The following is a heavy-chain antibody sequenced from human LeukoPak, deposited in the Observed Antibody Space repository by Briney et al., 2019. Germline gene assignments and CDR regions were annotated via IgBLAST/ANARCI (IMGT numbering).Heavy chain of an antibody. D-gene: IGHD2-15*01. J-gene: IGHJ6*03. V-gene: IGHV4-39*06. Sequence: PSETLSLTCTVSGGSISSSSYYWSWIRQPPGKGLEWIGEINHSGSTNYNPSLKSRVTISVDTSKNQFPLKLSSVTAADTAVYYCARQRISMDVWGKGTTVTISS. CDR2: INHSGST. CDR1: GGSISSSSYY. CDR3: ARQRISMDV.